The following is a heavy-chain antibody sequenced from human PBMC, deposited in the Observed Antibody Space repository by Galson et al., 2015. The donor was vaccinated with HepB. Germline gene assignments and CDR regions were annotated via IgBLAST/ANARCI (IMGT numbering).Heavy chain of an antibody. CDR3: ARGEFGWFDP. V-gene: IGHV3-48*02. D-gene: IGHD3-10*01. Sequence: STVYYADSVKGRVTISRDNAKNSLYLQMNSLRDEDTAVYYCARGEFGWFDPWGQGTLVTVSS. J-gene: IGHJ5*02. CDR2: STV.